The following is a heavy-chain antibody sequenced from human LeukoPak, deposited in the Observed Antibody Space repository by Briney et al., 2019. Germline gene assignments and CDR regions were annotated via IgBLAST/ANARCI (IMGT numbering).Heavy chain of an antibody. CDR1: GFTFSSYS. CDR3: ARDYEIY. Sequence: PGGSLRLSCAASGFTFSSYSMNWVRQAPGKGLEWVSSISSSSSYIYYGDSVEGRFTISRDNAKDSLYLQMDSLRAEDTAVYYCARDYEIYWGQGTLVTVSS. V-gene: IGHV3-21*01. CDR2: ISSSSSYI. D-gene: IGHD5-12*01. J-gene: IGHJ4*02.